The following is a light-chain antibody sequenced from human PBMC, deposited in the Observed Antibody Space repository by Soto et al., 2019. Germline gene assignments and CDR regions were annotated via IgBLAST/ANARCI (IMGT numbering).Light chain of an antibody. J-gene: IGKJ2*01. CDR3: QQSYSIPHT. CDR2: SAT. V-gene: IGKV1-39*01. CDR1: QSIASF. Sequence: DIQMTQSPSSLSASVGDRITITCRPSQSIASFLNWYQQKQGKAPRXLIYSATNLYSGVPSRFSGSDAVTDLTITISSLQPEDFATYFCQQSYSIPHTFGQGTKVDIK.